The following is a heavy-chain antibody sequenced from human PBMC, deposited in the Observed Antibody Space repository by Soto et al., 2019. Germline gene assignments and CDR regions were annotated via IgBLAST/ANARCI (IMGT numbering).Heavy chain of an antibody. V-gene: IGHV1-18*01. J-gene: IGHJ4*02. CDR3: ARDAAVGLFGY. CDR1: GYTFTSYG. Sequence: ASVKVSCKASGYTFTSYGISCVRQAPGQGLEWMGWISAYNGNTNYAQKLQGRVTMTTDTSTSTAYMELRGLRSDDTAVYYCARDAAVGLFGYWGQGTLVTVSS. D-gene: IGHD1-26*01. CDR2: ISAYNGNT.